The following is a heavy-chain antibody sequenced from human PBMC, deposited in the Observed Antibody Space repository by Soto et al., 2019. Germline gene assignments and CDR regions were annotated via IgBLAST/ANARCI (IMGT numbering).Heavy chain of an antibody. Sequence: QVQLLQSGAEVKKPGSSVRVSCEASGGTFRTYAISWVRQAPGQGLEWMGEIIPIFGTINYAQKFQGRLNMTADESTATVYMDLRSLSSDDTALYYCAKGAVAGTPTSYYYYGMDVWGQGTTVTVSS. CDR2: IIPIFGTI. D-gene: IGHD6-19*01. CDR1: GGTFRTYA. V-gene: IGHV1-69*12. J-gene: IGHJ6*02. CDR3: AKGAVAGTPTSYYYYGMDV.